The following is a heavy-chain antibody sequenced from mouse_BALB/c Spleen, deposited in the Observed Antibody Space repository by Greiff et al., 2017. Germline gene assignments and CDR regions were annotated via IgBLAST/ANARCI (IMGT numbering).Heavy chain of an antibody. J-gene: IGHJ4*01. CDR2: VNPYNGGT. CDR1: GYTFTDYY. V-gene: IGHV1-19*01. D-gene: IGHD2-14*01. Sequence: VQLQQSGPELVKPGASVKMSCKASGYTFTDYYMDWVKQSHGESFEWIGRVNPYNGGTSYNQKFKGKATLNVDKSSSTAYMELNSLTSEDSAVYYCASYRYAMDYWGQGTSVTVSS. CDR3: ASYRYAMDY.